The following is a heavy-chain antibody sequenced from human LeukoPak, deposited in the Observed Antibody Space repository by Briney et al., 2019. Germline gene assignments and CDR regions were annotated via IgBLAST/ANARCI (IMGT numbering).Heavy chain of an antibody. V-gene: IGHV3-66*02. CDR1: GINVSANY. J-gene: IGHJ4*02. CDR2: IYGAGAA. CDR3: VSSTGQQLIPYDY. Sequence: GGSLRLSCAASGINVSANYMTWIRQAPWKGLEWVSLIYGAGAAYYAESVRGRFIISRDNSKNTLFLQMNSLRAEDTAVYYCVSSTGQQLIPYDYWGQGTHVAVSS. D-gene: IGHD6-13*01.